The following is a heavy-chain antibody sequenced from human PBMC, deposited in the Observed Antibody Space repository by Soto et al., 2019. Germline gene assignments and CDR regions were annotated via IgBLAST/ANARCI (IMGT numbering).Heavy chain of an antibody. J-gene: IGHJ6*02. V-gene: IGHV1-69*13. Sequence: SVKVSCKASGGTFSSYAISWVRQAPGQGLEWTGGIIPIFGTANYAQKFQGRVTITADESTSTAYMELSSLRSEETAVYYCARVGGRDGYHYYYYYHGMDVWGQGTTVTVSS. CDR2: IIPIFGTA. D-gene: IGHD5-12*01. CDR3: ARVGGRDGYHYYYYYHGMDV. CDR1: GGTFSSYA.